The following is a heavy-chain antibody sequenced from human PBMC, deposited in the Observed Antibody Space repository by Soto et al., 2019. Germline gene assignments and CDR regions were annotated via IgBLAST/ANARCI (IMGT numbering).Heavy chain of an antibody. Sequence: GAAVKCSFKGAGYTFGRDVMHWVRRAPGQGLEWLAWIKEINGDTKYSQRFQGRLTVSRDTSANTAYLQLSSLRFEDTAVYYCARSGGYFCPFDRWGHGTLVTVSS. D-gene: IGHD3-22*01. CDR2: IKEINGDT. CDR3: ARSGGYFCPFDR. CDR1: GYTFGRDV. J-gene: IGHJ4*01. V-gene: IGHV1-3*01.